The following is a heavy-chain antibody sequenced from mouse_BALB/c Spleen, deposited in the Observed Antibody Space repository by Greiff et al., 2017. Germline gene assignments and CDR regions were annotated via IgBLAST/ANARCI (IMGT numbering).Heavy chain of an antibody. V-gene: IGHV3-8*02. D-gene: IGHD2-1*01. CDR1: GDSITSGY. J-gene: IGHJ4*01. CDR2: ISYSGST. Sequence: EVKLEESGPSLVKPSQTLSLTCSVTGDSITSGYWNWIRKFPGNKLEYMGYISYSGSTYYNPSLKSRISITRDTSKNQYYLQLNSVTTEDTATYYCARYDYYANYYAMDYWGQGTSVTVSS. CDR3: ARYDYYANYYAMDY.